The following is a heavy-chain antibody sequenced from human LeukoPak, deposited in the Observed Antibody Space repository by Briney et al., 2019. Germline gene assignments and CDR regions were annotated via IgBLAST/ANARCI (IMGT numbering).Heavy chain of an antibody. CDR2: IYPGDSDT. CDR1: GYSFTSYW. CDR3: ARALGVRGVIDWFDP. V-gene: IGHV5-51*01. J-gene: IGHJ5*02. Sequence: GESLKISCKGSGYSFTSYWIGWVRQMPGKGLEWMGIIYPGDSDTRYSPSFQGQVTISADKSISTAYLQWSSLKASDTAMYYCARALGVRGVIDWFDPWGQGTLVTVSS. D-gene: IGHD3-10*01.